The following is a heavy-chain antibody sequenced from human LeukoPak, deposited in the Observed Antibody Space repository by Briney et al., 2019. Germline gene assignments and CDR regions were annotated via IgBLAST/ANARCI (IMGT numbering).Heavy chain of an antibody. CDR2: IGGGGNT. V-gene: IGHV3-23*01. CDR1: GFTFSSYA. J-gene: IGHJ4*02. CDR3: ARMTLYGSGTVH. Sequence: GGSLRLSCAASGFTFSSYAMSWVRQAPGKGLEWVSVIGGGGNTYHAASVKGRFTISRDNSKNTVNLQLGSLRIEDTAVYHCARMTLYGSGTVHWGQGILVTVSS. D-gene: IGHD3-10*01.